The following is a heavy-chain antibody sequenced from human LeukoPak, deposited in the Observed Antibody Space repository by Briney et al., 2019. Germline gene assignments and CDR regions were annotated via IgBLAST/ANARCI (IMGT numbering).Heavy chain of an antibody. D-gene: IGHD2-2*01. CDR1: GYTFTSYY. CDR2: INPSGGST. J-gene: IGHJ6*04. V-gene: IGHV1-46*01. CDR3: ARDEVGYCSSTSCRPYYYYYGMDV. Sequence: GASVKVSCKASGYTFTSYYMHWVRQAPGQGLEWMGIINPSGGSTSYAQKFQGRVTMTRDTSTSTVYMELSSLRSEDTAVYYCARDEVGYCSSTSCRPYYYYYGMDVWGKRTTVTVSS.